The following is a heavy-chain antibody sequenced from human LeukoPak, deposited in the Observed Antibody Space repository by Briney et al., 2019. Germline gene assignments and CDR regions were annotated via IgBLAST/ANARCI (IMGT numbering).Heavy chain of an antibody. J-gene: IGHJ4*02. CDR3: ARATVTPDY. CDR1: GFTFSSYA. V-gene: IGHV4-34*01. D-gene: IGHD4-17*01. Sequence: GSLRLSCAASGFTFSSYAMSWVRQAPGKGLEWIGEINHSGSTNYNPSLKSRVTISVDTSKNQFSLKLSSVTAADTAVYYCARATVTPDYWGQGTLVTVSS. CDR2: INHSGST.